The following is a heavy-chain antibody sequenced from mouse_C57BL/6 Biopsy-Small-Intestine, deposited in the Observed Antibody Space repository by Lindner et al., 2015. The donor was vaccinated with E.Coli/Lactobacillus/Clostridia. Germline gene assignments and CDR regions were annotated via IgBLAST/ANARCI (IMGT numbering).Heavy chain of an antibody. CDR1: GFTFSDYG. D-gene: IGHD1-1*02. CDR3: ALYGHYTMDY. Sequence: VQLQESGGGLVKPGGSLKLSCAASGFTFSDYGMHWVRQAPEKGLEWVAYISSGSNTIYYADTVKGRFTISRDSAKNTLFLQMTSLRSEDTAMYYCALYGHYTMDYWGQGTSVTVSS. V-gene: IGHV5-17*01. J-gene: IGHJ4*01. CDR2: ISSGSNTI.